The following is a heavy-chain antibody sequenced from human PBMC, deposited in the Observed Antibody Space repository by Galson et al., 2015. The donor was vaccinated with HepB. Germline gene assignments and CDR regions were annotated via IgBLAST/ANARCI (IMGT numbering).Heavy chain of an antibody. CDR1: GFTFSSYG. J-gene: IGHJ4*02. V-gene: IGHV3-30*18. CDR2: ISYDGSNK. Sequence: SLRLSCAASGFTFSSYGMHWVRQAPGKGLEWVAVISYDGSNKYYADSVKGRFTISRDNSKNTLYLQMNSLRAEDTAVYYCAKVGEMATTPFDYWGQGTLVTVSS. CDR3: AKVGEMATTPFDY. D-gene: IGHD5-24*01.